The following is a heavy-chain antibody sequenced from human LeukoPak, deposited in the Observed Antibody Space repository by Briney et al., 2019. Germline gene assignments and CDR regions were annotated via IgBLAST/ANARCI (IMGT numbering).Heavy chain of an antibody. J-gene: IGHJ4*02. D-gene: IGHD3-16*02. Sequence: PGGSLRFSCAASGFTFSSNAMSWVGQAPGKGREWGSAISGSGGSTYYADSVKGRFTISRDNSKNTRYLQMNSLRAEDTAVYYCATDIAPLDYWGQEALVTVSS. CDR3: ATDIAPLDY. CDR1: GFTFSSNA. CDR2: ISGSGGST. V-gene: IGHV3-23*01.